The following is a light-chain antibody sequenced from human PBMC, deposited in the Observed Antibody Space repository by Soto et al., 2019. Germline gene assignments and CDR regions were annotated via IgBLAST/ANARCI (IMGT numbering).Light chain of an antibody. V-gene: IGKV3-20*01. CDR3: QQYGSSGT. Sequence: IVLTQSPGTLSLSPGERANLSCRASQSVSNNYLAWYQQKPGQSPRLLIYGASNRATGIPDRFSGSGSGTDFTLTISRLEPEDFAVYYCQQYGSSGTFGQGTKVDI. CDR2: GAS. CDR1: QSVSNNY. J-gene: IGKJ1*01.